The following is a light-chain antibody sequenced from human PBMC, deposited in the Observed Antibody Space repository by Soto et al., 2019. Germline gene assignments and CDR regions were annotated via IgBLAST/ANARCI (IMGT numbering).Light chain of an antibody. J-gene: IGKJ2*01. V-gene: IGKV3-11*01. CDR1: QSVSSY. Sequence: EIVLTQSPATLSLSPGERATLSCRSSQSVSSYLAWYQQKPGQAPRLLIYDASNRATGIQARFSGSGSGTDFTLTMSSLEAEDFAVYYCQQRSNWPPGYTFGQGNKLEIK. CDR3: QQRSNWPPGYT. CDR2: DAS.